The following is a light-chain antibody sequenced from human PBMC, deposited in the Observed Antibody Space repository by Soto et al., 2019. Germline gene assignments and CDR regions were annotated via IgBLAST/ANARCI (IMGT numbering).Light chain of an antibody. V-gene: IGKV1-39*01. CDR3: QQSYSTPRMYT. CDR2: AAS. J-gene: IGKJ2*01. Sequence: DIQMTQSPSSLSASVGDRVTITCRASQSISSYLNWYQQKPGKAPKLLIYAASSLQSGVPSRFSGSGSGTDFTLTISSLQPEDFATYYCQQSYSTPRMYTFGQGTKLDIK. CDR1: QSISSY.